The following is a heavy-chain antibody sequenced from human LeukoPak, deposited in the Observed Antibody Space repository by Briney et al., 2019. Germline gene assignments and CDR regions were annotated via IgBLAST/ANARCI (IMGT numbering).Heavy chain of an antibody. J-gene: IGHJ4*02. CDR1: GFPFSSYS. CDR3: ARSIPYGTTWYGRSDY. CDR2: IKPDGTTK. D-gene: IGHD6-13*01. Sequence: GGSLRLSCAASGFPFSSYSMTWVRQAPGKGLEWVANIKPDGTTKFHVDSVKGRFTISRDNALNSLYLQMNSPRAEDTAIYYCARSIPYGTTWYGRSDYWGQGTLVTVSS. V-gene: IGHV3-7*03.